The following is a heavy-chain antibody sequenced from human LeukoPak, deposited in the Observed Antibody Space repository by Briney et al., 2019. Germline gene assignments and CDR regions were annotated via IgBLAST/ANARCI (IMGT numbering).Heavy chain of an antibody. V-gene: IGHV4-34*01. D-gene: IGHD3-10*01. CDR2: INHSGST. CDR1: GGSISTYY. Sequence: SETLSLTCTVSGGSISTYYWSWIRQPPGKGLEWIGEINHSGSTNYNPSLKSRVTISVDTSKNQFSLKLSSVTAADTAVYYCARSVPGFGDPTQAHYYYGMDVWGQGTTVTVSS. CDR3: ARSVPGFGDPTQAHYYYGMDV. J-gene: IGHJ6*02.